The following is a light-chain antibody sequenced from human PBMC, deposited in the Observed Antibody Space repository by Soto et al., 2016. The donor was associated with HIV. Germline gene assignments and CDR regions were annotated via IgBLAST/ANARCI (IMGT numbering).Light chain of an antibody. CDR3: QQFNSIPLT. Sequence: DIQMTQSPSSLSASVGDRATITCRAGQGISNSLAWYQQKSGEAPKLLVYSASRLESGVPPRFSGSGSGTDYTLTISSLQPEDFATYYCQQFNSIPLTFGQGTKLEI. J-gene: IGKJ2*01. CDR1: QGISNS. V-gene: IGKV1-NL1*01. CDR2: SAS.